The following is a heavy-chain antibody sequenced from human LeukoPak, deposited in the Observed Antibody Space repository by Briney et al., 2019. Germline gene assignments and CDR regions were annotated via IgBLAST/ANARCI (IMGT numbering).Heavy chain of an antibody. V-gene: IGHV4-59*12. Sequence: SETLSLTCTVSGGSISSYYWSWIRQPPGKGLEWIGSIYYSGSTYYNPSLKSRVTISVDTSKNQFSLKLSSVTAADTAVYYCARDLVLLWFGEYGGYFDYWGQGTLVTVSS. CDR2: IYYSGST. CDR3: ARDLVLLWFGEYGGYFDY. J-gene: IGHJ4*02. D-gene: IGHD3-10*01. CDR1: GGSISSYY.